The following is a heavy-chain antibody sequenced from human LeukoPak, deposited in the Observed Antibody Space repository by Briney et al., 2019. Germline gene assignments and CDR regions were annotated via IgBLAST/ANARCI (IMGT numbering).Heavy chain of an antibody. V-gene: IGHV3-9*01. J-gene: IGHJ4*02. CDR2: ISWNSVCI. Sequence: GGSLRLSCAASGFTFDDYAMHWVRQAPGKGLEWVSGISWNSVCIGYADSVKGRFTISRDNAKNSLYLQMNSLRVEDTALYYCAKARGAAAGTPQGVYFDYWGQGTLVTVSS. D-gene: IGHD6-13*01. CDR3: AKARGAAAGTPQGVYFDY. CDR1: GFTFDDYA.